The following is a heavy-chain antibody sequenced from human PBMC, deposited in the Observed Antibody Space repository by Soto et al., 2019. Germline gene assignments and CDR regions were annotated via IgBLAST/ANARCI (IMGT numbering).Heavy chain of an antibody. D-gene: IGHD6-13*01. Sequence: QVQLVQSGAEVKKPGSSVKVSCKASGGTFSSYAISWVRQAPGQGLEWMGGIIPIFGTANYAQKFQGRVTITADESTSTAYMGLSSLRSEDTAVYYCARGNSSSWFYYYYGMDVWGQGTTVTVSS. CDR2: IIPIFGTA. V-gene: IGHV1-69*12. CDR3: ARGNSSSWFYYYYGMDV. J-gene: IGHJ6*02. CDR1: GGTFSSYA.